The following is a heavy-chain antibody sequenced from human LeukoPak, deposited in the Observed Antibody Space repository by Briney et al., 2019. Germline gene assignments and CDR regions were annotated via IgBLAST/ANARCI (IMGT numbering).Heavy chain of an antibody. V-gene: IGHV4-61*02. J-gene: IGHJ4*02. CDR2: IYTSGST. CDR1: GGSISSGSYY. Sequence: SQTLSLTCTVSGGSISSGSYYWSWIRQPAGKGLEWIGRIYTSGSTNYNPSLKSRVTISVDTSKNQFSLKLSSVTAADTAVYYCARGWQCCSSTSCWGVLDYWGQGTLVTVSS. CDR3: ARGWQCCSSTSCWGVLDY. D-gene: IGHD2-2*01.